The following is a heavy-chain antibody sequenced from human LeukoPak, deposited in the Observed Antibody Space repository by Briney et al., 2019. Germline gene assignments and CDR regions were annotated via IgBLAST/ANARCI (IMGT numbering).Heavy chain of an antibody. V-gene: IGHV4-59*01. CDR1: GGSISSYY. J-gene: IGHJ4*02. Sequence: PSENLSLTSTVYGGSISSYYWSWLRQPPGKGLEWTGYIYYGGTTNYTPSRKRRVTISVDTSKSQFSLKLSAVTGADTAVYYCARGPNRYYFDDWGERTLVTVSS. D-gene: IGHD2/OR15-2a*01. CDR3: ARGPNRYYFDD. CDR2: IYYGGTT.